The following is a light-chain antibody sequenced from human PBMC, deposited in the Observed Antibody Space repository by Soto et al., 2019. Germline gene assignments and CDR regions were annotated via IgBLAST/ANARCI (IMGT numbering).Light chain of an antibody. CDR1: QSVSSSY. J-gene: IGKJ5*01. Sequence: EIVWTQSPGTLSLSPGERATLSFRASQSVSSSYLAWYQQKPGQAPRLLSYGASSRATGIPDRFSGSGSVTDFTLTISRLEPEDFAVYYCQQYGGSPPVTFGQGTRLEIK. CDR2: GAS. CDR3: QQYGGSPPVT. V-gene: IGKV3-20*01.